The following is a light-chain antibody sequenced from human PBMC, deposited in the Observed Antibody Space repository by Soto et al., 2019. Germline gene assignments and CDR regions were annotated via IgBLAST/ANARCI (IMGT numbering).Light chain of an antibody. J-gene: IGKJ1*01. Sequence: DIQMTQSPYTLSAAVGDRVTITCRASQSISSWLAWYQQKPGKAPNLLIYDASSLESGVPSRFSGSGSGTEFTLTISSLQPDDFATYYSQQDNSHSETLGQGTKVDIK. V-gene: IGKV1-5*01. CDR2: DAS. CDR3: QQDNSHSET. CDR1: QSISSW.